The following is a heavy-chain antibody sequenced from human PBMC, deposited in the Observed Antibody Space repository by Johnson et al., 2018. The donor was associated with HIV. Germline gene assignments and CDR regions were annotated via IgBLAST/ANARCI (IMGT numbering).Heavy chain of an antibody. D-gene: IGHD3-10*01. J-gene: IGHJ3*02. CDR2: ISYDGSNK. Sequence: QEQLVESGGGLIQPGGSLRLSCAASGFTFSSYAMHWVRQAPGKGLEWVAVISYDGSNKYYADSVNGRFTISKDNAKNSLYLQMNSRRAEDTALYYGARDAHMVRGVGDSFDIWGQGTMVTVSS. V-gene: IGHV3-30*04. CDR1: GFTFSSYA. CDR3: ARDAHMVRGVGDSFDI.